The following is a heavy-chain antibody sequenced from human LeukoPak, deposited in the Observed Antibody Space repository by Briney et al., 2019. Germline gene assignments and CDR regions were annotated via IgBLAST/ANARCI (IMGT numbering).Heavy chain of an antibody. D-gene: IGHD2-8*02. J-gene: IGHJ5*02. CDR3: ASLVPARNWFDP. V-gene: IGHV1-69*01. CDR1: GGTFSSYA. CDR2: IIPIFGTA. Sequence: SVKVSCKASGGTFSSYAISWVRQAPGQGLEWMGGIIPIFGTANYAQKFQGRVTITADESTSTAYMELSSLRSEDTAVYYCASLVPARNWFDPWGQGTLVTVSS.